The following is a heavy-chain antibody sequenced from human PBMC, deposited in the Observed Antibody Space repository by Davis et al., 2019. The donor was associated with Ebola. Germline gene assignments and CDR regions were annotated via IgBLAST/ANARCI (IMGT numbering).Heavy chain of an antibody. D-gene: IGHD3-10*01. J-gene: IGHJ5*02. V-gene: IGHV1-3*01. Sequence: ASVKVSCKASGYTFISYGMHWVRQAPGQRLEWMGWINAGNGNTKYSQKFQGRVTITRDTSASTAYMELSSLRSEDTAVYYCARDLRITMVRGVIGWFDPWGQGTLVTVSS. CDR2: INAGNGNT. CDR3: ARDLRITMVRGVIGWFDP. CDR1: GYTFISYG.